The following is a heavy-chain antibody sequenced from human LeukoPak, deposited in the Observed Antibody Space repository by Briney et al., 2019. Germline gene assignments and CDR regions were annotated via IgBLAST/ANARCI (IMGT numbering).Heavy chain of an antibody. Sequence: PSETLSLTCTVSGGSISSYYWCWSWQRPRKGLERGWYIYNSGSTNYDPSLKGRVTISVDTSKNQFYLKMNCVTAEDTAVYYCARAHFPYWYYLDVWGKGTTVTISS. CDR3: ARAHFPYWYYLDV. D-gene: IGHD2-8*02. CDR1: GGSISSYY. V-gene: IGHV4-59*01. CDR2: IYNSGST. J-gene: IGHJ6*03.